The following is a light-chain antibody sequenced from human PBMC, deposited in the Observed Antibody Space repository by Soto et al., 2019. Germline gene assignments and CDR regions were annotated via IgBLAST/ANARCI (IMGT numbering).Light chain of an antibody. J-gene: IGLJ1*01. CDR2: EVS. V-gene: IGLV2-14*01. CDR3: SAYTASSTRV. Sequence: QSALTQPASVSASPGQSTTISCTGTDIDVGGYNFVSWYQQYPGKAPQLMIYEVSNRPSGVSNRFSGSKSGNTASLTISGLQAEDEADYYCSAYTASSTRVFGTGTKVTVL. CDR1: DIDVGGYNF.